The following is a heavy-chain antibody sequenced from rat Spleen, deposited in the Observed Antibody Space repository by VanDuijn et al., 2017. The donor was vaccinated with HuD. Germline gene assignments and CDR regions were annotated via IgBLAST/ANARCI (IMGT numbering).Heavy chain of an antibody. CDR3: ASELGHNWFAY. Sequence: QVQLKESGPGLVQPSQTLSLTCTVSGFSLSSNGVSWVRQPPGKGLEWIAAISSGGDTFYSSALKSRMSIRRDTSKNQVFLKMNSRQTEDTAMYYCASELGHNWFAYWGQGTLVTVSS. CDR2: ISSGGDT. V-gene: IGHV2S12*01. J-gene: IGHJ3*01. CDR1: GFSLSSNG. D-gene: IGHD5-1*01.